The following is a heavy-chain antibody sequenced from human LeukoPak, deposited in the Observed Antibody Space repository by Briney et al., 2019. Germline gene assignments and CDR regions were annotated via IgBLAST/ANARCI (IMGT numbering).Heavy chain of an antibody. D-gene: IGHD4/OR15-4a*01. CDR2: INHSGST. Sequence: PSETLSLXCAVYGGSFSGYYWSWIRQPPGKGLEWIGEINHSGSTNYNPSLKSRVTISVDTSKNQFSLKLSSVTAADTAVYYCARGVGVLRPYYFDYWGQGTLVTVSS. CDR1: GGSFSGYY. V-gene: IGHV4-34*01. J-gene: IGHJ4*02. CDR3: ARGVGVLRPYYFDY.